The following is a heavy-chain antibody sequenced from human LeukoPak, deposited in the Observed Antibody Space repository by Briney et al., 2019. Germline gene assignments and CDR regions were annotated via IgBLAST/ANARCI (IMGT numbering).Heavy chain of an antibody. CDR3: AREYSGFDY. V-gene: IGHV4-61*03. Sequence: SETLSLTCTVSGDPISSYSDYPNHKWTWIRQPPGKGLEWIGYVYYSGSTNYNPSLKSRVTISVDTSKNHFSLKLTSVTAADTAVYYCAREYSGFDYWGQGTLVTVSS. D-gene: IGHD5-12*01. CDR1: GDPISSYSDY. CDR2: VYYSGST. J-gene: IGHJ4*02.